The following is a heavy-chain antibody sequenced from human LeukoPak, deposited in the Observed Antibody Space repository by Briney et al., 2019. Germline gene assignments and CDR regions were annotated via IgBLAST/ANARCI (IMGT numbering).Heavy chain of an antibody. CDR1: GGSISSGGYS. CDR2: IYHSGST. Sequence: SETLSLTCTVSGGSISSGGYSWCWIRQPPGKGLEWIGYIYHSGSTYYNPSLKSRVTISVDRSKNQFSLKLSSGTAADTAVYYCARDYDYVWGSSGYWGQGTLVTVSS. V-gene: IGHV4-30-2*01. J-gene: IGHJ4*02. CDR3: ARDYDYVWGSSGY. D-gene: IGHD3-16*01.